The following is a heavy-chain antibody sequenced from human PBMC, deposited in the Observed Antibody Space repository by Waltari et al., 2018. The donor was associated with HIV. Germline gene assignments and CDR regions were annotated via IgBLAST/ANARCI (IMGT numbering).Heavy chain of an antibody. CDR3: ARGVHDFYYGMDV. CDR2: IWYDGSKK. Sequence: QVQLVESGGGVVQPGRSSRLSCAVSGFTFCCFGMHWVRQAPGKGLEGVAVIWYDGSKKYYADSVKGRFTISRDNSKNTLYLQMNSLRDEDTAVYYCARGVHDFYYGMDVWGQGTSVTVSS. V-gene: IGHV3-33*01. CDR1: GFTFCCFG. J-gene: IGHJ6*02.